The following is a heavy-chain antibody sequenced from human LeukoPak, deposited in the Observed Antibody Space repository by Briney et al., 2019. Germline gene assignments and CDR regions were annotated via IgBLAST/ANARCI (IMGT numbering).Heavy chain of an antibody. Sequence: SQTLSLTCIVSGGSVYSGTYYWSWVRQPPGKGLEWIGYVYYSGSTNYNPSLKSRVTISLDTSKNQFSLRLSSVTAADTAVYYCARIKSSGWYYDYWGQGTLVTVSS. J-gene: IGHJ4*02. CDR2: VYYSGST. V-gene: IGHV4-61*01. D-gene: IGHD6-19*01. CDR3: ARIKSSGWYYDY. CDR1: GGSVYSGTYY.